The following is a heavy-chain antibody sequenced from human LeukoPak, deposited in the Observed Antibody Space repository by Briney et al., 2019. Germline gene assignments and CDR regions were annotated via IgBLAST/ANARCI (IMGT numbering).Heavy chain of an antibody. CDR2: IIPIFGAP. CDR3: ARDGGLGYYDGIGEPYYYYYYMDV. D-gene: IGHD3-22*01. Sequence: SVKVSCMASGGTFSSYAISWVRQAPGQGLEWMGGIIPIFGAPNYAQKFQGRITITADKSTSTAYMELNSLRSEDTAVYYCARDGGLGYYDGIGEPYYYYYYMDVWGKGTTVTVSS. J-gene: IGHJ6*03. V-gene: IGHV1-69*06. CDR1: GGTFSSYA.